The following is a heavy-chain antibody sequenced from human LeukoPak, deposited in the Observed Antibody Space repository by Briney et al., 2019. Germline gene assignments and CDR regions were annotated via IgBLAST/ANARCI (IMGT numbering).Heavy chain of an antibody. V-gene: IGHV4-34*01. CDR3: AGEDSGSCSFDS. CDR2: INHSGST. D-gene: IGHD1-26*01. CDR1: GGSFSGYY. J-gene: IGHJ5*01. Sequence: PSETLSLPCPVYGGSFSGYYWRWLRQPPGKGLDWIGEINHSGSTNYNPSLRSRVTISVDTSLKQFSVKSNAVAAADCARCYCAGEDSGSCSFDSWGQGTLVTVSS.